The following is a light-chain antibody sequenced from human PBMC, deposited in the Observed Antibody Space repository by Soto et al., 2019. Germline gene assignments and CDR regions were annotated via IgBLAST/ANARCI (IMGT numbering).Light chain of an antibody. CDR2: DNN. CDR3: GTWDSSLSAGV. Sequence: QAVVTQPPSVSAAPGQKVTISCSGSSSNIGNNYVSWYQQLPGTAPKLLIYDNNERLSGIPDRFSGSKSGTSATLGITGLQTGDEADYYCGTWDSSLSAGVFGGGTKLTVL. J-gene: IGLJ2*01. V-gene: IGLV1-51*01. CDR1: SSNIGNNY.